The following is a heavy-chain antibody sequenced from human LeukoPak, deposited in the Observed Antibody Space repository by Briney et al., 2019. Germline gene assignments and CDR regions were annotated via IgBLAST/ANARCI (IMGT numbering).Heavy chain of an antibody. CDR3: ARESGLYYYGMDV. D-gene: IGHD1-26*01. J-gene: IGHJ6*02. Sequence: SETLSLTCTVSGGSISSYYWSWIRQPPGKGLEWIGYIYYSGSTNYNPSLKSRVTISVDTSKNQFSLKLSSVTAAGTAVYYCARESGLYYYGMDVWGQGTTVTVSS. V-gene: IGHV4-59*12. CDR1: GGSISSYY. CDR2: IYYSGST.